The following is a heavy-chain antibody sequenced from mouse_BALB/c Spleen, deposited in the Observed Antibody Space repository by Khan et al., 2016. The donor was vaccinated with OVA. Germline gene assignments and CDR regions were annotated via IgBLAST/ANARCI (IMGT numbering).Heavy chain of an antibody. CDR2: IDPATGNI. CDR1: GFNIKDTY. J-gene: IGHJ4*01. D-gene: IGHD1-2*01. Sequence: VQLQQSGAELVKPGASVKLSCTASGFNIKDTYMHWVKQRPEQGLEWIGRIDPATGNIKYDPKFKGKATITADTSSNNDFLHLSSLASEDTAVYYCARTEIHYYGAYTMDYWGQGTSVTVSS. CDR3: ARTEIHYYGAYTMDY. V-gene: IGHV14-3*02.